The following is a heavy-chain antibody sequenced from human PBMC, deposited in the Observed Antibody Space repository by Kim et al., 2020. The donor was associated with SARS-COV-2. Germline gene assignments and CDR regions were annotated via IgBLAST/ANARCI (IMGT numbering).Heavy chain of an antibody. CDR3: ATRHTGSSPPHVFDI. V-gene: IGHV4-59*03. CDR2: VYYTGGT. D-gene: IGHD1-26*01. CDR1: GGSISSYY. J-gene: IGHJ3*02. Sequence: SETLSLTCTVSGGSISSYYWSWIRRPPGKGLEWIGCVYYTGGTNYNPSLKSRITMSLDTSKNQFSLKLDSVTAADTAVYYCATRHTGSSPPHVFDIWGQGTVVTVSS.